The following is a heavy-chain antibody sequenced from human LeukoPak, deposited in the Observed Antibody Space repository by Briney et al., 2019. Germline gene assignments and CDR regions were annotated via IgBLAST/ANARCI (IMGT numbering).Heavy chain of an antibody. CDR2: INPSGGST. V-gene: IGHV1-46*01. D-gene: IGHD3-22*01. J-gene: IGHJ4*02. Sequence: ASVKVSCKASGYTFTSYYMHWVRQAPGQGLEWMGIINPSGGSTSYAQKFQGRVTMTRDTSTSTVYMELSSLRSEDTAVYYCTREAGITMIVAEGYYFDYWGQGTLVTVSS. CDR1: GYTFTSYY. CDR3: TREAGITMIVAEGYYFDY.